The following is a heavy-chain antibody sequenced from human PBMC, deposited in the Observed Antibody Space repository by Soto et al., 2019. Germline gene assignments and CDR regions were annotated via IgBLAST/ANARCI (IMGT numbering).Heavy chain of an antibody. Sequence: PGGSLRLSCAASGFTFDDYAMHWVRQAPGKGLEWVSGISWNSGSIGYADSVKGRFTISRDNAKNSLYLQMNSLRAEDTALYYCAKDFGRELLPSFDYWGQGTLVTVSS. CDR1: GFTFDDYA. J-gene: IGHJ4*02. D-gene: IGHD1-26*01. CDR3: AKDFGRELLPSFDY. CDR2: ISWNSGSI. V-gene: IGHV3-9*01.